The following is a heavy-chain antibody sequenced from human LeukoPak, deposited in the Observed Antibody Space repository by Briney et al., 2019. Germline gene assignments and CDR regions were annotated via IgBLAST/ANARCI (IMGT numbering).Heavy chain of an antibody. CDR1: GGTFSSYA. CDR2: IIPIFGTA. V-gene: IGHV1-69*05. J-gene: IGHJ4*02. D-gene: IGHD2-15*01. CDR3: ATVAGGGNFDY. Sequence: SVKVSCKASGGTFSSYAISWVRQAPGQGLEWMGGIIPIFGTADYAQKFQGRVTITTDESTSTAYMELSSLRSEDTAVYYCATVAGGGNFDYWGQGTLVTVSS.